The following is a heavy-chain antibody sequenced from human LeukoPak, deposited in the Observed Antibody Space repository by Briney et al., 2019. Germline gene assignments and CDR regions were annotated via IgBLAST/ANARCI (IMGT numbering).Heavy chain of an antibody. Sequence: GGSLRLSCVASGITSSNYWMHWVRQAPGKGLEWVSSISSSSSYIYYADSVKGRFTISRDNAKNSLYLQMNSLRAEDTAVYYCARESDANGYWGQGTLVTVSS. CDR3: ARESDANGY. D-gene: IGHD2-8*01. J-gene: IGHJ4*02. CDR2: ISSSSSYI. CDR1: GITSSNYW. V-gene: IGHV3-21*01.